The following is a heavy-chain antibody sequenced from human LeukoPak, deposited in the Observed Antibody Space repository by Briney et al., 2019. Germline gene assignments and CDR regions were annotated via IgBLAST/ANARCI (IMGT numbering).Heavy chain of an antibody. CDR1: GFIFSSSA. Sequence: GGSLRLSCAASGFIFSSSAMSWVRQAPGKGLEWVSAISGSGGSTYYADSVKGRFTISRDNSKNTLYLQMNSLRAEDTAVYYCARDQAARPMGYFDYWGQGTLVTVSS. J-gene: IGHJ4*02. CDR3: ARDQAARPMGYFDY. D-gene: IGHD6-6*01. CDR2: ISGSGGST. V-gene: IGHV3-23*01.